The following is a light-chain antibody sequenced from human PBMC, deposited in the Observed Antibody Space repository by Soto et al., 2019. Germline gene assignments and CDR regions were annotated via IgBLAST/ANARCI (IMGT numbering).Light chain of an antibody. J-gene: IGLJ1*01. CDR2: GNR. CDR1: SSNLGAGYD. CDR3: TSFAPGRIYV. Sequence: QAVVTQPPSVSGAPGQRVTIPCTGNSSNLGAGYDVHWYQQLPGTAPKLVIYGNRNRPSGVPERFSGSKSGTSASLAITGLQAEDEGDYYCTSFAPGRIYVFGSGTKLTVL. V-gene: IGLV1-40*01.